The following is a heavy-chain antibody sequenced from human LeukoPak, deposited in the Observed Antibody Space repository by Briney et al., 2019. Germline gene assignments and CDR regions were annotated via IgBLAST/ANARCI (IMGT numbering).Heavy chain of an antibody. Sequence: PGGSLRLSCAASGFTFSSYAMHWVRQAPGKGLEWVAVISYDGSNKYYADSVKGRFTISRDNSKNTLYLQMSSLRAEDTAVYYCARDKHIVVVTAIYWGQGTLVTVSS. V-gene: IGHV3-30*04. CDR3: ARDKHIVVVTAIY. J-gene: IGHJ4*02. CDR1: GFTFSSYA. D-gene: IGHD2-21*02. CDR2: ISYDGSNK.